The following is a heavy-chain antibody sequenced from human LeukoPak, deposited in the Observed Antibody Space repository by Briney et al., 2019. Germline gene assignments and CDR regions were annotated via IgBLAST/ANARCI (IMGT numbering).Heavy chain of an antibody. Sequence: ASVKVSCKASGYTFTNYGVTWVRQAPGQGLEWMGWTSPYNGNTRYAQKLQGRVTMTTDTSTSTAYMELRSMTSVDTAVYYCATEGGWARTDYGDNVYWGQGTLVTVSS. J-gene: IGHJ4*02. D-gene: IGHD4-17*01. CDR2: TSPYNGNT. CDR1: GYTFTNYG. CDR3: ATEGGWARTDYGDNVY. V-gene: IGHV1-18*01.